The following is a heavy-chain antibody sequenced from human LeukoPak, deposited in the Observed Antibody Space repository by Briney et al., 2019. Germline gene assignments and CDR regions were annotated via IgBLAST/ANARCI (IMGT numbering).Heavy chain of an antibody. CDR1: GGTFSSYA. CDR3: ARARYSGYDHPYPDY. CDR2: IIPIFGTA. D-gene: IGHD5-12*01. Sequence: GASVKVSCKASGGTFSSYAISWVRQAPGQGLEWMGGIIPIFGTANYAQKFQGRVTITADKSTSTAYMELSSLRSEDTAVYYCARARYSGYDHPYPDYWGQGTLVTVSS. J-gene: IGHJ4*02. V-gene: IGHV1-69*06.